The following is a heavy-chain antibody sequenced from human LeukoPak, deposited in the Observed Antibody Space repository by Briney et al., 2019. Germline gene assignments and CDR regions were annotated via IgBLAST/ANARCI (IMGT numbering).Heavy chain of an antibody. CDR3: ARGKTMVYCGGDCYRFDN. CDR2: INPNSGGT. V-gene: IGHV1-2*02. CDR1: GYTFSGYY. Sequence: GASVKVSCKASGYTFSGYYMHWVRQAPGQGLEWVGWINPNSGGTNYAQKFQGRVTITRDTSISTAYMELSRLLSGDTAVYYCARGKTMVYCGGDCYRFDNWGQGTLVTVSS. J-gene: IGHJ4*02. D-gene: IGHD2-21*02.